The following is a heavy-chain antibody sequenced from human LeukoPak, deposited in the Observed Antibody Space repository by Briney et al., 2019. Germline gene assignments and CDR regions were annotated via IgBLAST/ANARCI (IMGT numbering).Heavy chain of an antibody. Sequence: ASVKVSCKASGGTFSSYAISWVRQAPGQGLEWMGGIIPIFGTANYAQKFQGRVTTTADKSTSTAYMELSSLRSEDTAVYYCARIPYCSSTSCYAGQYNWFDPWGQGTLVTVSS. D-gene: IGHD2-2*01. CDR2: IIPIFGTA. CDR3: ARIPYCSSTSCYAGQYNWFDP. CDR1: GGTFSSYA. V-gene: IGHV1-69*06. J-gene: IGHJ5*02.